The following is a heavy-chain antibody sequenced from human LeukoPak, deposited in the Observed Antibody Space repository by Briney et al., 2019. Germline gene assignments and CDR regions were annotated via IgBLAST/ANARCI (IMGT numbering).Heavy chain of an antibody. CDR3: TRDPGYSSSSISF. CDR2: IDRSNSDI. V-gene: IGHV3-21*01. D-gene: IGHD6-6*01. CDR1: GFALSGYS. J-gene: IGHJ4*02. Sequence: GGSLRLSCAASGFALSGYSINWVRQAPGKGLEWVSFIDRSNSDIYYADSVKGRFTISRDNARESVFLQLNRLRAEDTAVYCCTRDPGYSSSSISFRGQGTLVTVSS.